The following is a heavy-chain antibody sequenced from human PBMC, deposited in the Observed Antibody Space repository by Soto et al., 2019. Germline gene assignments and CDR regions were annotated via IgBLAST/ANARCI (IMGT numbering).Heavy chain of an antibody. CDR2: ISGSGTRA. CDR3: ARSRTGGGLDV. D-gene: IGHD3-16*01. Sequence: EEQLLESGGGLVQPRGSLRLSCSVSAFNFSNFGMNWVRQAPGRGLEWVSTISGSGTRANYADSVRGRFTVSRDNSKDTLYMEMKTLRVDDTATYYCARSRTGGGLDVWGQGTTVTVSS. CDR1: AFNFSNFG. J-gene: IGHJ6*02. V-gene: IGHV3-23*01.